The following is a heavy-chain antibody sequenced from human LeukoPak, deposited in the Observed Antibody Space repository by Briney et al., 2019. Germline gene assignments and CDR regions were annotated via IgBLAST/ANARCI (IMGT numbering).Heavy chain of an antibody. CDR1: GFTFSNYN. D-gene: IGHD3-22*01. CDR3: AKDHKPYDSSGYYPFDY. V-gene: IGHV3-30*18. Sequence: GGSLRLSCAASGFTFSNYNMHWVRQAPGKGLEWVALISFDGTKISYEDSVKGRFTISRDNSKNTVDLQMNSLRAEDTAVYYCAKDHKPYDSSGYYPFDYWGQGTLVTVSS. CDR2: ISFDGTKI. J-gene: IGHJ4*02.